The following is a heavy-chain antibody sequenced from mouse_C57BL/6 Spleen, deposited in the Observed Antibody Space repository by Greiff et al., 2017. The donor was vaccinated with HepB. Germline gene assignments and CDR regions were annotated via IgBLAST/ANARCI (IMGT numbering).Heavy chain of an antibody. D-gene: IGHD1-1*01. CDR2: ISYDGSN. Sequence: EVQLQQSGPGLVKPSQSLSLTCSVTGYSITSGYYWNWIRQFPGNKLEWMGYISYDGSNNYNPSLKNRISITRDTSKNQFFLKLNSVTTEDTATYYCARERLITSGYFDVWGTGTTVTVSS. CDR1: GYSITSGYY. CDR3: ARERLITSGYFDV. V-gene: IGHV3-6*01. J-gene: IGHJ1*03.